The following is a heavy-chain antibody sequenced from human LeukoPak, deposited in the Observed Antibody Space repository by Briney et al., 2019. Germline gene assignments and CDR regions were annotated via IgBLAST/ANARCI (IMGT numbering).Heavy chain of an antibody. J-gene: IGHJ3*02. D-gene: IGHD3-10*01. Sequence: PGGSLRLSCAVSGFTLSDYGIHWVRKAPGKGLEWVTIISSDGSIKYADSVKGRFTVSRDSSKNAVYLQMNSLRAEDTAVYYCARDILPSGSRAFDIWGQGTMVTVSS. CDR2: ISSDGSIK. V-gene: IGHV3-33*01. CDR1: GFTLSDYG. CDR3: ARDILPSGSRAFDI.